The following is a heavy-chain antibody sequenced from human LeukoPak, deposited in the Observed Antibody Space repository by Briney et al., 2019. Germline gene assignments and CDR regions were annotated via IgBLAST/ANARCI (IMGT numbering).Heavy chain of an antibody. CDR1: GFTFSGYG. CDR3: AKCHISSWYEFDY. CDR2: ISGSGIST. Sequence: PGGSLRLSCAASGFTFSGYGMSWVRQAPGKGLEWVSAISGSGISTYYADSVKGRFTVSRDNSKNTLYLQMNSLRAEDTAVYYCAKCHISSWYEFDYWGQGTLVTVSS. V-gene: IGHV3-23*01. D-gene: IGHD6-13*01. J-gene: IGHJ4*02.